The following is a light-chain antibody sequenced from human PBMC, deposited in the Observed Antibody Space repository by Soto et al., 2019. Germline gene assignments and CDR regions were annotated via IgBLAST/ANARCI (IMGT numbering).Light chain of an antibody. CDR3: QSYDIRLLYV. CDR1: TSNIGAVYD. V-gene: IGLV1-40*01. Sequence: SVLAQPPSVSGAPGQRVTISCTGSTSNIGAVYDVHWYQQLPGTAPKLLIYGNNNRPSGVPDRFSGSKSGTSASLAITGLQAEDEADYYRQSYDIRLLYVFGPGTKVTV. J-gene: IGLJ1*01. CDR2: GNN.